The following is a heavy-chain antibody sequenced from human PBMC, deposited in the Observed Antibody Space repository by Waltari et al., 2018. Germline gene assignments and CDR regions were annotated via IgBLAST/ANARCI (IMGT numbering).Heavy chain of an antibody. D-gene: IGHD3-10*02. J-gene: IGHJ4*02. CDR2: ISGSGGST. CDR1: GFTFSSYA. Sequence: EVQLLESGGGLIQPGGSLRPSCAASGFTFSSYAMSWVRPATGQGLEWVSAISGSGGSTYDADSVKGRFTISRDNSKNTLYLQMNSLRAEDTAVYYCAKYVSPEDMRVYFDYWGQGTLVTVSS. CDR3: AKYVSPEDMRVYFDY. V-gene: IGHV3-23*01.